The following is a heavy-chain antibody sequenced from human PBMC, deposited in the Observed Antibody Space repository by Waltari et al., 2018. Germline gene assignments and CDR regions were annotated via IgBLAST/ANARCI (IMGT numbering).Heavy chain of an antibody. V-gene: IGHV4-4*02. CDR3: ARDRGRGLYLDT. CDR2: VHASGRR. Sequence: WGWVRQSPEKGLEWIGPVHASGRRNYSPAVASLGTVSLDTSKSAFSLKVTSATAADTAVYYCARDRGRGLYLDTWGPGTLVTVSP. J-gene: IGHJ5*02. D-gene: IGHD3-22*01.